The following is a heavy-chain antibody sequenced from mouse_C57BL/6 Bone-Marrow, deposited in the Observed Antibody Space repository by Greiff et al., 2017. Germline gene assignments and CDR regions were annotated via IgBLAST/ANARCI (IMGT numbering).Heavy chain of an antibody. CDR2: ISSGGSYT. V-gene: IGHV5-6*02. CDR1: GFTFSSYG. CDR3: ARHPSIYYGYDWYCDV. D-gene: IGHD2-2*01. J-gene: IGHJ1*03. Sequence: DVMLVESGGDLVKPGGSLKLSCAASGFTFSSYGMSWVRQTPDKRLEWVATISSGGSYTYYPDSVKGRFTISRDNAKNTLYLQMSSLMSEDTAMYYCARHPSIYYGYDWYCDVWGTGTTVTVSS.